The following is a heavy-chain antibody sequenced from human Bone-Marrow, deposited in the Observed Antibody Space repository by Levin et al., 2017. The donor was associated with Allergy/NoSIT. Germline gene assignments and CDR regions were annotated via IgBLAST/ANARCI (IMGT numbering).Heavy chain of an antibody. CDR3: ADLYCSSGTWFFHY. CDR1: SEMFRNYE. V-gene: IGHV3-48*03. D-gene: IGHD1-14*01. Sequence: GESLKISCLGSSEMFRNYEMTWVRLPPGKGLEWISYMGARGSVSYADSVKGRFTVSRDYDKKTLYLHTNRLRVDDTALYYFADLYCSSGTWFFHYWGRGTQVTVSS. J-gene: IGHJ4*02. CDR2: MGARGSV.